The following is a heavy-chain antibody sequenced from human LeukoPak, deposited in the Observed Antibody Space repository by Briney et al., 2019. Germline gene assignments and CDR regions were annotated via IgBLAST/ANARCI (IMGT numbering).Heavy chain of an antibody. CDR1: GSSISPHH. J-gene: IGHJ4*02. V-gene: IGHV4-59*11. D-gene: IGHD6-19*01. CDR3: ARGPNRYSSGWYYFDS. CDR2: IYYRGTT. Sequence: SGTLSLTCSVSGSSISPHHWTWIRQAPGEGLEWMGYIYYRGTTNYSPSLKNRLTMSVDTSKNQISLKLTSVTAADTAVYYCARGPNRYSSGWYYFDSWGQGTLVTVSS.